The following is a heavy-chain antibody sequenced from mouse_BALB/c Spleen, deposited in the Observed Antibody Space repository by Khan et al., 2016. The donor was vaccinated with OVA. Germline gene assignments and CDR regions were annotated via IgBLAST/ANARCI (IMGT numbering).Heavy chain of an antibody. D-gene: IGHD3-3*01. Sequence: EVQLQESGPGLVKPSQSLSLTCTVTGYSITSCYGCYWIRQFPGNKLEWMGYISNSGSTNYNPTLKRRISITRDTSKNQFFLQLNSMTTEDTATTDWARTARIKYWGQGTTLTVSS. V-gene: IGHV3-1*02. J-gene: IGHJ2*01. CDR3: ARTARIKY. CDR2: ISNSGST. CDR1: GYSITSCYG.